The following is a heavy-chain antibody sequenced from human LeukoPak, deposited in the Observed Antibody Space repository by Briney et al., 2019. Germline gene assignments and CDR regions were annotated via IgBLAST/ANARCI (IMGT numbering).Heavy chain of an antibody. D-gene: IGHD3-22*01. V-gene: IGHV4-39*01. J-gene: IGHJ4*02. CDR3: ARHDRDYFDSSGSLDY. CDR1: GASISTNFYY. Sequence: KPSETLSLTCTVSGASISTNFYYWGRIRQPTGKGLEWIGTIYYTGSTYYNPSLKSRFTISVDTSKNQFSLKLRSVTAADTAVYYCARHDRDYFDSSGSLDYWGQGTLVTVSS. CDR2: IYYTGST.